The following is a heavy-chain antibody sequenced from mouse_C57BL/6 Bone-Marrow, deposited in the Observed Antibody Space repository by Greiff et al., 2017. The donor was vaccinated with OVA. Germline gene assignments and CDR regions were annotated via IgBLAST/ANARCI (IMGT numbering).Heavy chain of an antibody. CDR1: GYTFTDYN. CDR3: ARRCRGTVSFDD. D-gene: IGHD1-1*01. Sequence: VQLQQSGPELVKPGASVKIPCKASGYTFTDYNMDWVKQRHGKSLEWIGDITTNNGGTIYNQKFTGKATLTVDKSSSTAYMELRSLTSEDTAVYYGARRCRGTVSFDDWGQGTTLTVSS. V-gene: IGHV1-18*01. CDR2: ITTNNGGT. J-gene: IGHJ2*01.